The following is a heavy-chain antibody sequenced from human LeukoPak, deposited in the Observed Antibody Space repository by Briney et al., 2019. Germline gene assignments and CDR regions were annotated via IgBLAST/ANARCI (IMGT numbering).Heavy chain of an antibody. Sequence: SETLSLTCTVSGASISSYYWSWIRQPPGKRLEWIGYIYYSGSANYNPSLKSRVTISVDTSKNQFSLKLSSVTAADTAVYYCARVDSSNWYDSRGYFDYWGQGTLVTVSS. J-gene: IGHJ4*02. V-gene: IGHV4-59*13. CDR3: ARVDSSNWYDSRGYFDY. D-gene: IGHD6-13*01. CDR2: IYYSGSA. CDR1: GASISSYY.